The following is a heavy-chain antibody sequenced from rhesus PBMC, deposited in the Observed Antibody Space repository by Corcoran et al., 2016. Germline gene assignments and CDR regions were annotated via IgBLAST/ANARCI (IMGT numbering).Heavy chain of an antibody. J-gene: IGHJ4*01. CDR1: GASISSNY. D-gene: IGHD3-16*01. CDR3: ARHRGGSWTHQFDY. CDR2: IYGSGWST. Sequence: QVQLQESGPGLVKPSETLPLTCAVSGASISSNYWSWIRQAPGKGLEWVGRIYGSGWSTDYTPSLKSRVTSSIDTSKTQFSLKLSSVPAADTAVYYCARHRGGSWTHQFDYWGQGVLVTVSS. V-gene: IGHV4S2*01.